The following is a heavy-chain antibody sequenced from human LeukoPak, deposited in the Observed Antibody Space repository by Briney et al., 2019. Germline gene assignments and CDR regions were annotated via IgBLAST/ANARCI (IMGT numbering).Heavy chain of an antibody. J-gene: IGHJ4*02. D-gene: IGHD1-26*01. Sequence: GGSLRVSCAASGFTFNNYAMTWVRQPPGKGLEWVSTITGTDDATYYADSVKGRFTISRDNSKNTLYLQMNSLRAEDTAVYYCAKDFMGARTPTNFDYWGQGTLVTVSS. CDR2: ITGTDDAT. CDR3: AKDFMGARTPTNFDY. V-gene: IGHV3-23*01. CDR1: GFTFNNYA.